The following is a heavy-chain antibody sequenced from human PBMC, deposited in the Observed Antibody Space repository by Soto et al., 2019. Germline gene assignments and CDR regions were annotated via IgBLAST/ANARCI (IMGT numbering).Heavy chain of an antibody. CDR1: GGSFSGYY. V-gene: IGHV4-34*01. CDR2: INHSGST. D-gene: IGHD3-22*01. Sequence: SETLSLTCAVYGGSFSGYYWTWIRQPPGTGLEWIGEINHSGSTNYNPSLKSRVTISADKSISTAYLQWSTLKASDTAMYYCARRTYDSSGYPSGFDYWGQGTLVTVSS. J-gene: IGHJ4*02. CDR3: ARRTYDSSGYPSGFDY.